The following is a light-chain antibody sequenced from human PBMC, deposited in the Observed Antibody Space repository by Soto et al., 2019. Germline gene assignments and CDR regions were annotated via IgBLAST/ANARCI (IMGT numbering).Light chain of an antibody. J-gene: IGKJ1*01. CDR1: QSVSAW. CDR2: DVS. Sequence: DIQMSQSPSTLSASVGDRATITCRASQSVSAWLAWYQQKPGKAPKFLMYDVSTLESGVPLRFSGSGSGTEFTLTISSLQPDDFATYYCQHYNSYSEAFGQGTKVDI. CDR3: QHYNSYSEA. V-gene: IGKV1-5*01.